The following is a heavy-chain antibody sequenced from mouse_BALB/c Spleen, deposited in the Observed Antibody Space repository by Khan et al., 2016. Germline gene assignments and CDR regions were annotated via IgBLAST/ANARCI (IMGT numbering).Heavy chain of an antibody. CDR2: IDPANGNT. CDR1: GFNIKDTY. CDR3: ASSPYDYDVGFTC. Sequence: VQLQQSGAELVKPGASVKLSCTASGFNIKDTYMHWVKQRPEQGLEWIGRIDPANGNTKYDPKFQGKATITADTSSNTAYLQLSSLTSEDTAVYYCASSPYDYDVGFTCWGQGTLVTVSA. D-gene: IGHD2-4*01. J-gene: IGHJ3*01. V-gene: IGHV14-3*02.